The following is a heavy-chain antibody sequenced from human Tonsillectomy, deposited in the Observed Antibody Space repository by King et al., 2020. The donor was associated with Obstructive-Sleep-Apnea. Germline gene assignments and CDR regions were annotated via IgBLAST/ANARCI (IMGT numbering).Heavy chain of an antibody. CDR2: IRYDGSNE. V-gene: IGHV3-30*02. J-gene: IGHJ4*02. Sequence: VQLVESGGGVVQPGGSLRLSCAASGFTFSSSGMHWVRQAPGKGLGWVTFIRYDGSNEYYADYVKGRFSVSRDNSKNALFLQMNNLSAEDTAVYYCAKDNSNWSFDYWGQGILVTVSS. CDR1: GFTFSSSG. D-gene: IGHD6-6*01. CDR3: AKDNSNWSFDY.